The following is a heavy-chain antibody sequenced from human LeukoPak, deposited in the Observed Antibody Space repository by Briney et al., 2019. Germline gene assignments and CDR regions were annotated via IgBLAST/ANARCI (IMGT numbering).Heavy chain of an antibody. V-gene: IGHV1-18*01. Sequence: ASVKVSCKTSGYPFTNHGVSWVRQAPGQGLDGIGWINANSGDTNYAQRFQGRLTMTTDTSTTTAYTELRSLSSDDTAVYYCARDWPIVIADYWGQGTLVTVSS. CDR3: ARDWPIVIADY. J-gene: IGHJ4*02. D-gene: IGHD2/OR15-2a*01. CDR1: GYPFTNHG. CDR2: INANSGDT.